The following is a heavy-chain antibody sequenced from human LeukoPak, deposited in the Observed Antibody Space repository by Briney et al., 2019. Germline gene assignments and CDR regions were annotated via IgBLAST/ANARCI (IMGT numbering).Heavy chain of an antibody. Sequence: SETLSLTCTVSGGSISSYYWSWVRQPPGKGLEWIGEIYYGGRTKYSPSLKNRVTISVDTPNNQVSLNLGSVTAGDTAVYFCARHGGWYFDSWGQGILVTVSS. J-gene: IGHJ4*02. D-gene: IGHD6-19*01. CDR2: IYYGGRT. V-gene: IGHV4-59*08. CDR1: GGSISSYY. CDR3: ARHGGWYFDS.